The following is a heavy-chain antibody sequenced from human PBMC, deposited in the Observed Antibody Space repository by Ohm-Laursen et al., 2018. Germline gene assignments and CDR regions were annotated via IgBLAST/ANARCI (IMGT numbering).Heavy chain of an antibody. CDR3: ARSGPVLSFDY. J-gene: IGHJ4*02. V-gene: IGHV3-33*01. CDR1: GFTFSSYG. Sequence: SLRLSCAASGFTFSSYGMHWVRQAPGKGLEWVAVIWYDGSNKYYADSVRGRFTISRDNARKSLFLQMNSLRAEDTAVYYCARSGPVLSFDYWGQGTLVTVSS. CDR2: IWYDGSNK. D-gene: IGHD1-26*01.